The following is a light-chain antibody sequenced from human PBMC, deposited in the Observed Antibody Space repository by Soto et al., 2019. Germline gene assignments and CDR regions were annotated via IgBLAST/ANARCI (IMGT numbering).Light chain of an antibody. Sequence: QSVLTQPASVSGSPGQSITLSCTGTSSDVGSYNLVSWYQQHPGKAPNLMIYEGSKRPSGVSNRFSGSKSGNTASLTISGLQAEDEADYYCCSYAGSKGVVFGGGTKPTVL. CDR1: SSDVGSYNL. CDR2: EGS. J-gene: IGLJ2*01. CDR3: CSYAGSKGVV. V-gene: IGLV2-23*01.